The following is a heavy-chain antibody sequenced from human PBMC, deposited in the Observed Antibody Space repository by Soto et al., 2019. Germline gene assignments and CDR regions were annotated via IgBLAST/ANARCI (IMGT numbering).Heavy chain of an antibody. CDR3: ARGNSTDCSILVGSCFNRHEQDG. Sequence: DSVQATCKASVYSFTDYHIHWVRQAPGQGLEWLGRINPKSGGTSTAQKFQGWVTMTRDRSISTVYMELTRLRSDDTAVYFCARGNSTDCSILVGSCFNRHEQDGCGQRTSVTVSS. CDR1: VYSFTDYH. D-gene: IGHD3-9*01. V-gene: IGHV1-2*04. J-gene: IGHJ6*02. CDR2: INPKSGGT.